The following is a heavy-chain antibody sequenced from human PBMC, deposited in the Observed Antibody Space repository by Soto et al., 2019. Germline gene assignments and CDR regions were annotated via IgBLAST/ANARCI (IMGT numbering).Heavy chain of an antibody. CDR2: IKQDGSEI. V-gene: IGHV3-7*05. D-gene: IGHD2-2*01. CDR1: GFPFSSYW. J-gene: IGHJ4*02. CDR3: AKSLSAIPGDS. Sequence: PGGSLRLSCAASGFPFSSYWMSWVRQGPGKGPEWVANIKQDGSEIYYVDSVKGRFTISRDNAKSSLYLQMTSLRAEDTAVYHCAKSLSAIPGDSWGQGTLVTV.